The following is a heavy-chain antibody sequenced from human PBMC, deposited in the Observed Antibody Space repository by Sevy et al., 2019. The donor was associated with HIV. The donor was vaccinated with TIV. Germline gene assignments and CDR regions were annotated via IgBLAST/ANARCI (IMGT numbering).Heavy chain of an antibody. CDR2: ISGSGVST. J-gene: IGHJ3*02. V-gene: IGHV3-23*01. CDR3: AKSMGGFDAFDI. CDR1: GFTFSSYV. Sequence: GGSLRLSCAASGFTFSSYVMHWVRQAPGKGLEWVSVISGSGVSTYYADSVKGRFTISRDNSKNTLYLQLNSLRAEDTAVYYCAKSMGGFDAFDIWGQGTMVTVSS. D-gene: IGHD6-25*01.